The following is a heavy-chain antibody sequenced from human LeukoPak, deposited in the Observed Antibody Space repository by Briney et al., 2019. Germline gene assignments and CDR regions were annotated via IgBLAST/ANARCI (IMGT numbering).Heavy chain of an antibody. D-gene: IGHD2-15*01. V-gene: IGHV3-23*01. J-gene: IGHJ4*02. CDR2: ISGSGTST. CDR3: AKRADYCSGNSCYSH. CDR1: GFTFSSYA. Sequence: GGSLRLSCAASGFTFSSYAMSWVREAPGKGLEWVSTISGSGTSTYHTDSMKRRFTTTRDNSKNTLYLQMNSLRAGDTALYYCAKRADYCSGNSCYSHWGQGTLVTVSS.